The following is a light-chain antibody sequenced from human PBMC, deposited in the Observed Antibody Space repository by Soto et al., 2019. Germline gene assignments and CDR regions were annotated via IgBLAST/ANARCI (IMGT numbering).Light chain of an antibody. V-gene: IGLV1-44*01. CDR3: AAWDDSLNGYV. CDR1: SSNTGSNT. J-gene: IGLJ1*01. CDR2: SNN. Sequence: QSVLTQPPSASGTPGQRATIFCSGSSSNTGSNTVNWYQQLPGTAPKPLIYSNNHRPSGVPDRFSGSKSGTSASLAISGLQSEDEADYYCAAWDDSLNGYVFGTGTKLTVL.